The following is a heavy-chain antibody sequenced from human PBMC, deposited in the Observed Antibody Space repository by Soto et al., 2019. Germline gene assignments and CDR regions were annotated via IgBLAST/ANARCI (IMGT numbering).Heavy chain of an antibody. CDR2: INSDGSST. J-gene: IGHJ5*02. V-gene: IGHV3-74*01. CDR3: ARGARYCSSASCFLNWFDP. Sequence: GGSLRLSCAASGFTFSSYWMHWVRQAPGKGLVWVSRINSDGSSTSYADSVKGRFTISRDNAKNTLYLQMNSLRAEDTAVYYCARGARYCSSASCFLNWFDPWGQVTLVTVSS. CDR1: GFTFSSYW. D-gene: IGHD2-2*01.